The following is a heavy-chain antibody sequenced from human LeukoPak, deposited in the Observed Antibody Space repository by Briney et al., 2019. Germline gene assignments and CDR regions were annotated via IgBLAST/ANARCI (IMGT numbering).Heavy chain of an antibody. Sequence: GGSLRLSCAASGFTFSSYAMSWVRQAPGKGLVWVSRIKNDGSTTTYADSVKGRFTVSRDNAKNTLYLQMNSLRAEDTAVYYCARERKYDSNFDYWGQGTLVTVSS. V-gene: IGHV3-74*01. CDR3: ARERKYDSNFDY. J-gene: IGHJ4*02. CDR1: GFTFSSYA. D-gene: IGHD1-1*01. CDR2: IKNDGSTT.